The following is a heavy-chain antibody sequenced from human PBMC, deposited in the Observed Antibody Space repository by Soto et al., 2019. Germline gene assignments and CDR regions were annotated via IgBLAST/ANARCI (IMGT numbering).Heavy chain of an antibody. V-gene: IGHV4-61*01. CDR1: GGSVSSESHY. Sequence: SETLSLTCTVSGGSVSSESHYWSWIRQTPGKGLEWIGYIYYTGSTNYNPSLKGRVTMSVDTSKNQFSLKLSSVTAADTAVYYCARDLGVRGVIMGPDYYYGMDVWGQGTTVTVS. CDR2: IYYTGST. CDR3: ARDLGVRGVIMGPDYYYGMDV. D-gene: IGHD3-10*01. J-gene: IGHJ6*02.